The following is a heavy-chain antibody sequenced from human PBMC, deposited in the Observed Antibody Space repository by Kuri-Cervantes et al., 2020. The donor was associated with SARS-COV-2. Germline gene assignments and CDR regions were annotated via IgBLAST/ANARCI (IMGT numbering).Heavy chain of an antibody. D-gene: IGHD3-3*01. CDR3: ARRFLEWFHPPRGWFDP. V-gene: IGHV4-59*12. CDR2: IYYSGST. Sequence: SETLSLTCTVSGGSISSYYWSWIRQPPGKGLEWIGYIYYSGSTNYNPSLKCRVTISVDTSKNQFSLKLSSVTAADTAVYYCARRFLEWFHPPRGWFDPWGQGTLVTVSS. J-gene: IGHJ5*02. CDR1: GGSISSYY.